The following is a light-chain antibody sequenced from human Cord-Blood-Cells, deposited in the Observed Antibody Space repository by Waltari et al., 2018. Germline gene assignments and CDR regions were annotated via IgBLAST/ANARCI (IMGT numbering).Light chain of an antibody. Sequence: DIVMTPPPHPLAVPAGERATIHCKHSQSVLYSSNNKNYLAWYQQKPGQPPKLLIYWASTRESGVPDRFSGSGSGTDFTLTISSLQAEDVAVYYCQQYYSTPYTFGQGTKLEIK. J-gene: IGKJ2*01. CDR3: QQYYSTPYT. V-gene: IGKV4-1*01. CDR2: WAS. CDR1: QSVLYSSNNKNY.